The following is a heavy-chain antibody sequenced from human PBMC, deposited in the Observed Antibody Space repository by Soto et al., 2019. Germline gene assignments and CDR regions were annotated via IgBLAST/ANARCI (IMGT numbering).Heavy chain of an antibody. CDR3: ARGIVFTMHCDY. J-gene: IGHJ4*02. D-gene: IGHD2-15*01. CDR1: GGSISSGGYS. V-gene: IGHV4-30-2*01. CDR2: IYHSGST. Sequence: PSETLSLTCAVSGGSISSGGYSWSWIRQPPGKGLEWIGYIYHSGSTYYNPSLKSRVTISVDRSKNQFSLKLSSVTAADTAVYYCARGIVFTMHCDYWGQGTFLSASS.